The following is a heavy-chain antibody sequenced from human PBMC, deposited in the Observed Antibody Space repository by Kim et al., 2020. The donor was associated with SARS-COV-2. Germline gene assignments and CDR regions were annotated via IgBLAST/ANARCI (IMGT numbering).Heavy chain of an antibody. D-gene: IGHD3-9*01. V-gene: IGHV1-46*01. J-gene: IGHJ6*02. Sequence: QKFQARDTMTRHTSTSTVYMELSSLRSEDTAVYYCAREDILTGYFVYGMDVWGQGTTVTVSS. CDR3: AREDILTGYFVYGMDV.